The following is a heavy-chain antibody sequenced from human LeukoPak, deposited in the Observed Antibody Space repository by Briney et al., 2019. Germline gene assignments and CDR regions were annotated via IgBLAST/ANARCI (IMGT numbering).Heavy chain of an antibody. J-gene: IGHJ6*02. CDR2: IYYSGST. CDR3: ARRRLERRFSYYYYYGMDV. Sequence: KASETLSLTCTVSGGSISSYYWSWIRQPPGKGLEWIGYIYYSGSTNYNPSLKSRVTISVDTSKNQFSLKLSSVTAADTAVYYCARRRLERRFSYYYYYGMDVWGQGTTVTVSS. D-gene: IGHD1-1*01. V-gene: IGHV4-59*08. CDR1: GGSISSYY.